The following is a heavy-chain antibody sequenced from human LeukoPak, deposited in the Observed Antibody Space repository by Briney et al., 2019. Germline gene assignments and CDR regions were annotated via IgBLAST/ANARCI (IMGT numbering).Heavy chain of an antibody. J-gene: IGHJ4*02. CDR1: GFTFSSYA. V-gene: IGHV3-23*01. CDR2: ISGSGGST. Sequence: PTGGSLRLSCAASGFTFSSYAMSWVRQAPGKGLGWVSAISGSGGSTYYADSVKGRFTISRDNSKNTLYLQMNSLRAEDTAVYYCAKDSVDYGESVYYFDYWGQGTLVTVSS. CDR3: AKDSVDYGESVYYFDY. D-gene: IGHD4-17*01.